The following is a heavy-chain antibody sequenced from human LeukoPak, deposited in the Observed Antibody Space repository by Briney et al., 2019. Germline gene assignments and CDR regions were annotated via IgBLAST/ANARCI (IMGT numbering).Heavy chain of an antibody. J-gene: IGHJ4*02. CDR1: RFTFSSYA. CDR2: ISGSGGST. Sequence: GGSLRLSCAASRFTFSSYAMSWVRQAPGKGLEWVSGISGSGGSTYYAESVKGRFTISRDNSKNTLYLQMNSLRAEDTAVYYCAKGGIALVRGSFDYWGQGTLVTVSS. CDR3: AKGGIALVRGSFDY. D-gene: IGHD3-10*01. V-gene: IGHV3-23*01.